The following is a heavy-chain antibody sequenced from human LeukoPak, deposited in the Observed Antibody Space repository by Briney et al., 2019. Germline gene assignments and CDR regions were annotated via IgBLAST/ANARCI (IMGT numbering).Heavy chain of an antibody. CDR2: IIPIFGTA. CDR1: GGTFSSYA. Sequence: SVKVSCKASGGTFSSYAISWVRQAPGQGLEWMGGIIPIFGTANYAQKFQGRVTITADESTSTAYMELSSLRSDDTAVYYCARRTVVVAATHNYYYYYMDVWGKGTTVTVSS. D-gene: IGHD2-15*01. J-gene: IGHJ6*03. CDR3: ARRTVVVAATHNYYYYYMDV. V-gene: IGHV1-69*13.